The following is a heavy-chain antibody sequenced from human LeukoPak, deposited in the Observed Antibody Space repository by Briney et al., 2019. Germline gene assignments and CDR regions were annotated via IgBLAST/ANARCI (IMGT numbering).Heavy chain of an antibody. V-gene: IGHV3-33*01. D-gene: IGHD3-22*01. CDR2: IWYDGSNK. CDR3: ARARGVSTGYRPIDY. CDR1: GFTFSTSG. Sequence: GGSLTLSCAASGFTFSTSGMHWVRQAPGKGLEWVAVIWYDGSNKHYAESVKGRFSISRDNSKSTPYLQMNSLRAEDTAVYYCARARGVSTGYRPIDYWGQGTLVTVSS. J-gene: IGHJ4*02.